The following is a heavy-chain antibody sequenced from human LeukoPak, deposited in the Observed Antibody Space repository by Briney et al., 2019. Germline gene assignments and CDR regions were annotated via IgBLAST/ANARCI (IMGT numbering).Heavy chain of an antibody. J-gene: IGHJ4*02. CDR3: ARFAYTSSLDY. Sequence: GESLKISCKGSGYSFTSYWIGWVRQMPGKGLEWMGIIYPGDSDTRYSPAFQGQVTISADKSISTVYLQWSSLKASDTAMYYCARFAYTSSLDYWGQGTLVTVSS. CDR1: GYSFTSYW. V-gene: IGHV5-51*01. D-gene: IGHD6-13*01. CDR2: IYPGDSDT.